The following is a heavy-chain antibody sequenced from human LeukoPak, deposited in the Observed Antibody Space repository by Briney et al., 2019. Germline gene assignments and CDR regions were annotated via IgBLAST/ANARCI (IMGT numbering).Heavy chain of an antibody. J-gene: IGHJ4*02. Sequence: GASVPVSRKASGYTFTGYYMHWVRQAPGQGLEWMGWINPNSGGTNYAQKFQGRVTMTRDTSISTAYMELSRLRSDDTAVYYCAREDDDILTGYYSYFDYWGQGTLVTVSS. D-gene: IGHD3-9*01. CDR2: INPNSGGT. CDR1: GYTFTGYY. CDR3: AREDDDILTGYYSYFDY. V-gene: IGHV1-2*02.